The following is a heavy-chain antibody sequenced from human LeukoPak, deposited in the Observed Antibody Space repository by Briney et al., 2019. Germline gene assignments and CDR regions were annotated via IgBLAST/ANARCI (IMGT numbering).Heavy chain of an antibody. Sequence: PSETLSLTCTVSGGSISGYYWSWIRQPAGKALEWIGRIHTSGTTNYNPSLKSRVTMSVDTSKNQFSLKLNSVTAAETAVYYCARGSSPFDYWGQGTLVTVSS. CDR2: IHTSGTT. CDR1: GGSISGYY. V-gene: IGHV4-4*07. CDR3: ARGSSPFDY. J-gene: IGHJ4*02.